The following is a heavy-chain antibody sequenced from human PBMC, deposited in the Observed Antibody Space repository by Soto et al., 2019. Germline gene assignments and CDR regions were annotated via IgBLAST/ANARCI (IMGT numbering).Heavy chain of an antibody. CDR3: AREELDYYDSRNWFDP. Sequence: ASVKVSCKASGYTFTSYYMHWVRQAPGQGLEWMGIINPSGGSTSYAQKFQGRVTMTRDTSTSTVYMELSSLRSEDTAVYYCAREELDYYDSRNWFDPWGQGTLVTVSS. CDR1: GYTFTSYY. D-gene: IGHD3-22*01. CDR2: INPSGGST. V-gene: IGHV1-46*01. J-gene: IGHJ5*02.